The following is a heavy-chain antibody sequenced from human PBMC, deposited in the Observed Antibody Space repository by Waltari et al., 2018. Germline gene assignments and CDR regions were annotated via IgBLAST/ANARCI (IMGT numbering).Heavy chain of an antibody. CDR1: GGSISSYY. V-gene: IGHV4-59*01. D-gene: IGHD1-26*01. J-gene: IGHJ4*02. CDR2: IYYSGST. CDR3: ARGRESWVGATDFDY. Sequence: QVQLQESGPGLVKPSETLSLTCTVSGGSISSYYWSWIRQPPGKGLEWIGYIYYSGSTNYNPSLKSRVTISVDTSKNQFSLKLSSVTAADTAVYYCARGRESWVGATDFDYWGQGTLVTVSS.